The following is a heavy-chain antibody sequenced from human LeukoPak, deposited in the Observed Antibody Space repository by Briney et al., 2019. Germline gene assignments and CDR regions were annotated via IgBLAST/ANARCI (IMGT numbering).Heavy chain of an antibody. Sequence: SSETLSLTCAVYGGSFSGYYWSWLRQPPGKGLEWIGEINHSGSTNYNPSLKSRVTISVDTSKNQFSLKLSSVTAADTAVYYCARGRYYDYVWGTAASDAFDIWGQGTMVTVSS. CDR2: INHSGST. V-gene: IGHV4-34*01. D-gene: IGHD3-16*01. J-gene: IGHJ3*02. CDR3: ARGRYYDYVWGTAASDAFDI. CDR1: GGSFSGYY.